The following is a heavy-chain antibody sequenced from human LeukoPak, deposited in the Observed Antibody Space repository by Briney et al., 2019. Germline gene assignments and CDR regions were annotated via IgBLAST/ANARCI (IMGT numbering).Heavy chain of an antibody. CDR1: GYTFTSYY. V-gene: IGHV1-46*01. Sequence: ASVKVSCKASGYTFTSYYMHWVRQAPGQGLEWMGIINPSGGSTSYARKFQGRVTMTRDTSTSTVYMELSSLRSEDTAVYYCARLGIAVLFDYWGQGTLVTVSS. J-gene: IGHJ4*02. CDR3: ARLGIAVLFDY. D-gene: IGHD6-19*01. CDR2: INPSGGST.